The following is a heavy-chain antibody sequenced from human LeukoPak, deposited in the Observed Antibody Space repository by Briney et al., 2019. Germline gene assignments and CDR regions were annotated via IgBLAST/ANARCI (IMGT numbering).Heavy chain of an antibody. Sequence: GRSLRLSCAASGFTFSSYAMHWVRQAPGKGLEWVAVISYDGSKKYYADSVKGRFTISRDHSKNTLYLQMNSLRAEDTAVYYCAKDPPDDLIGLFDYWGQGTLVTVSS. V-gene: IGHV3-30-3*01. CDR1: GFTFSSYA. D-gene: IGHD2-21*01. CDR2: ISYDGSKK. CDR3: AKDPPDDLIGLFDY. J-gene: IGHJ4*02.